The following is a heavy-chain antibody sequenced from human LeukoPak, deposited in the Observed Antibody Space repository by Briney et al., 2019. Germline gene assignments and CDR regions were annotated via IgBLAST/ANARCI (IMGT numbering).Heavy chain of an antibody. Sequence: PGRTLRLSCAASGFTFSSYGMQWVRQAPGKGLEWVADISYDGSNKYYADSVKGRFTISRDNSKNTLYLQMNSLRAEDTAVYYCASPSGSSIFDYWGQGTLVTVSS. CDR2: ISYDGSNK. D-gene: IGHD3-10*01. J-gene: IGHJ4*02. V-gene: IGHV3-30*03. CDR3: ASPSGSSIFDY. CDR1: GFTFSSYG.